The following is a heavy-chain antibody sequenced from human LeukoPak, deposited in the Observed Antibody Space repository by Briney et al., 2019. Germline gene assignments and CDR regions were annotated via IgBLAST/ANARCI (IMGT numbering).Heavy chain of an antibody. J-gene: IGHJ4*02. Sequence: ASVKVSCKASGYTFTSYYMHWVRQAPGQGLEWMGIINPSGGSTSYAQKFQGRVTMTRDTSTSTVYMELRSLRSDGTAVYYCARPRRYSYGYDYWGQGTLVTVSS. V-gene: IGHV1-46*01. D-gene: IGHD5-18*01. CDR3: ARPRRYSYGYDY. CDR1: GYTFTSYY. CDR2: INPSGGST.